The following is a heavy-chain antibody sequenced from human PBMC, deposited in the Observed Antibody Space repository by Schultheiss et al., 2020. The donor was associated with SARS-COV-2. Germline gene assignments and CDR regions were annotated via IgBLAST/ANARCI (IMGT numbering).Heavy chain of an antibody. V-gene: IGHV3-48*03. D-gene: IGHD3-3*01. CDR2: ISSSGSTI. CDR3: ARGTIFGVVIIWSFDY. CDR1: GFTFSSYA. J-gene: IGHJ4*02. Sequence: GGSLRLSCAASGFTFSSYAMHWVRQAPGKGLEWVSYISSSGSTIYYADSVKGRFTISRDNAKNSLYLQMNSLRAEDTAVYYCARGTIFGVVIIWSFDYWGQGTLVTVSS.